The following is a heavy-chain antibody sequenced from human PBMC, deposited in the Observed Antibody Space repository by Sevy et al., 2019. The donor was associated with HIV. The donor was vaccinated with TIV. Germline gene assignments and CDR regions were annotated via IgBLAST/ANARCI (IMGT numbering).Heavy chain of an antibody. CDR3: ARAQDYYDSSGAYYFDY. D-gene: IGHD3-22*01. J-gene: IGHJ4*02. CDR2: ITSSGSTI. Sequence: GGSLRLSCAASGFTFDSYAMNWVRQAPGKGLEWVSYITSSGSTIYYADSVKGRFTISRDNAKNSLYLQMNSLRAEDTAIYYCARAQDYYDSSGAYYFDYWGQGALVTVSS. CDR1: GFTFDSYA. V-gene: IGHV3-48*03.